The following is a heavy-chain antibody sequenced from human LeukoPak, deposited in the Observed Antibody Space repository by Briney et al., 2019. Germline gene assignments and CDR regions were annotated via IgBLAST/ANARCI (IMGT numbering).Heavy chain of an antibody. CDR1: GFTFSSYA. V-gene: IGHV3-23*01. CDR2: ISGSGGST. D-gene: IGHD3-22*01. J-gene: IGHJ4*02. CDR3: AKDWYYDSSGYPVGYFDY. Sequence: GGSLRISCAASGFTFSSYAMSWVRQAPGKGLEWVSAISGSGGSTYYADSVKGRFTISRDNSKNTLYLQMNSLRAEDTAVYYCAKDWYYDSSGYPVGYFDYWGQGTLVTVSS.